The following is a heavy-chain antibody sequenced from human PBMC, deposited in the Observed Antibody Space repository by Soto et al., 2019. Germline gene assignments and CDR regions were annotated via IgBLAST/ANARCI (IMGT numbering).Heavy chain of an antibody. CDR3: TTDLWRIAAVVGSTGYFNP. CDR2: IKSKSDGGTT. V-gene: IGHV3-15*01. Sequence: GGSLRLSYAASGFTFSDAWMSWVRQAPGKGLDWVGRIKSKSDGGTTEYAAPVRGRFTISRDDSKNTLYLQMNSLKTEDTAVYYCTTDLWRIAAVVGSTGYFNPWGQGTPVTVSS. J-gene: IGHJ5*02. D-gene: IGHD2-15*01. CDR1: GFTFSDAW.